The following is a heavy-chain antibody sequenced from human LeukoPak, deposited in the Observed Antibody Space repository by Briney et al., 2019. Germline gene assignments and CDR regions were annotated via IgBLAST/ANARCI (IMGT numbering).Heavy chain of an antibody. CDR3: ARGPVFLYSGSYSRRFDY. Sequence: PSETLSLTCTVSGGSISSGSYYWNWIRQPAGKGLEWIGRIYTSGSTNYNPSLKSRVTISVDTSKNQFSLKLRSVTAADTAVYYCARGPVFLYSGSYSRRFDYWGQGTLVTVSS. V-gene: IGHV4-61*02. D-gene: IGHD1-26*01. J-gene: IGHJ4*02. CDR1: GGSISSGSYY. CDR2: IYTSGST.